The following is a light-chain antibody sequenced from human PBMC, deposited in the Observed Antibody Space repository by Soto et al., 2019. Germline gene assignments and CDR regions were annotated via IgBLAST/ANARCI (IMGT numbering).Light chain of an antibody. CDR1: SSNIETNF. V-gene: IGLV1-51*01. Sequence: QSVLTQPPSVSAAPGRKVIISCSGSSSNIETNFVSWYQQLPGTAPKLLIFDNNKRPSGIPDRFSGSKSGTSATLGITGLQTGDEADYYCVTWDTSLTTTVLFGGGTQLTVL. J-gene: IGLJ2*01. CDR3: VTWDTSLTTTVL. CDR2: DNN.